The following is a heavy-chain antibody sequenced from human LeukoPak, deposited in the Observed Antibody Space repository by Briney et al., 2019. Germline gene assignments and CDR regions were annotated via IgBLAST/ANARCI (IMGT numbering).Heavy chain of an antibody. V-gene: IGHV1-2*02. D-gene: IGHD1-26*01. J-gene: IGHJ3*02. CDR3: ARAYSGSYPDAFDI. CDR2: INPNSGGT. Sequence: GASVKVSCKASGYTFTGYYMHWVRQAPGQGLEWMGWINPNSGGTNYAQKFQGRVTMTRDTSISTAYMELSRLRSDDTAVYYCARAYSGSYPDAFDIWGQGTMVTVSS. CDR1: GYTFTGYY.